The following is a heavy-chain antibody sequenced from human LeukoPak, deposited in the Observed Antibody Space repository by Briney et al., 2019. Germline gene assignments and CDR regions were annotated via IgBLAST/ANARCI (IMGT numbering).Heavy chain of an antibody. J-gene: IGHJ6*03. CDR2: ISGNAIIT. D-gene: IGHD3-10*01. V-gene: IGHV3-23*01. CDR3: AKDGVWLGGKKANMDV. Sequence: GVSLRLSCAASKFTFNTYGRSWVRQAQGQGLEWVSSISGNAIITYYADYVKGRFTISRDNSKNTLYLQMNRLRADDTAVYTCAKDGVWLGGKKANMDVGGKGTRVT. CDR1: KFTFNTYG.